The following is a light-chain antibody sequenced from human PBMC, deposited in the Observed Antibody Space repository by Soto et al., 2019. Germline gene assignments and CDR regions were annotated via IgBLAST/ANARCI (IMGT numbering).Light chain of an antibody. V-gene: IGLV2-8*01. CDR1: SSDVGAYNY. Sequence: QSVLTQPPSASGSPGQSVTISCTGTSSDVGAYNYVSWYQQHPGKAPKLVIFEVSKRPSGVPDRFSGSKSGASASLAIRGLQFEDEADYYCAAWDDSLNGYVFGSGTKLTVL. J-gene: IGLJ1*01. CDR3: AAWDDSLNGYV. CDR2: EVS.